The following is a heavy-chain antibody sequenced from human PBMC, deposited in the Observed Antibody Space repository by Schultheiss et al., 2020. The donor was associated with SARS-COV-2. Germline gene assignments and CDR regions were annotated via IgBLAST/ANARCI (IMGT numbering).Heavy chain of an antibody. Sequence: GGSLRLSCAASGFTVSSNYMSWVRQAPGKGLEWVSVIYSGGSTYYADSVKGRFTISRDNSKNTLYLQMNSLRAEDTAVYYCARAYSGSYWGNFDYWGQGTLVTVSS. V-gene: IGHV3-53*05. CDR3: ARAYSGSYWGNFDY. J-gene: IGHJ4*02. CDR1: GFTVSSNY. D-gene: IGHD1-26*01. CDR2: IYSGGST.